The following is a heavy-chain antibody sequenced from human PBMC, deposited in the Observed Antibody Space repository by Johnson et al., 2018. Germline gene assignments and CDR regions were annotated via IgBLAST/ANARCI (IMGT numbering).Heavy chain of an antibody. CDR1: GFTLSSYA. J-gene: IGHJ3*02. Sequence: VQLVESGGGLVQPGGSLRLSCAASGFTLSSYAMSWIRQAPGKGLEWVSVISGTDGSTYYADSVKGRFTISRDNSKSILYLQMNSLKAEGTALYYCAKDSQSGGYGDAFDIWGQGTMVTVSS. CDR3: AKDSQSGGYGDAFDI. D-gene: IGHD2-15*01. V-gene: IGHV3-23*04. CDR2: ISGTDGST.